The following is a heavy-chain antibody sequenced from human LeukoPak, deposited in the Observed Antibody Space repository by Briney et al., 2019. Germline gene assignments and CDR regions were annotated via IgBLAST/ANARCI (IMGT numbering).Heavy chain of an antibody. CDR1: GGSFSGYY. CDR3: ARSLGSLPRDNAFDI. D-gene: IGHD1-26*01. J-gene: IGHJ3*02. Sequence: SETLSLTCAVYGGSFSGYYWSWIRQPPGKGLEWIGYIYYSGSTNYNPSLKSRVTISVDTSKNQFSLKLSSVTAADTAVYYCARSLGSLPRDNAFDIWGQGTMVTVSS. V-gene: IGHV4-59*01. CDR2: IYYSGST.